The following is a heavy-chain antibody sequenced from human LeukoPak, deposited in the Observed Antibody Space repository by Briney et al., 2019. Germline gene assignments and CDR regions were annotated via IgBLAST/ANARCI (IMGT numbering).Heavy chain of an antibody. D-gene: IGHD3-10*01. CDR3: ARENYYGSGSPLLGYYYYMDV. V-gene: IGHV4-4*07. CDR2: IYTSGST. CDR1: GGSISSYY. Sequence: SETLSLTCTVSGGSISSYYWSWIRQPAGKGLEWIGRIYTSGSTNYNPSLKSRVTMSVDTSKNQFSLKLSSVTVADTAVYYCARENYYGSGSPLLGYYYYMDVWGKGTTVTVSS. J-gene: IGHJ6*03.